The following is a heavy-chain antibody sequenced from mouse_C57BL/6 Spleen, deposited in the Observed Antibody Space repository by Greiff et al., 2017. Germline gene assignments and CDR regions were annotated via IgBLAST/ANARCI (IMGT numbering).Heavy chain of an antibody. Sequence: QVQLQQPGAELVKPGASVKLSCKASGYTFTSYWMQWVKQRPGQGLEWIGEIDPSDSYTNYNQKFKGKATLTVDTSSSTAYMQLSSLTSEDSAVYYWARGKKIFDYRGQGNTLPGS. J-gene: IGHJ2*01. CDR3: ARGKKIFDY. CDR2: IDPSDSYT. CDR1: GYTFTSYW. V-gene: IGHV1-50*01.